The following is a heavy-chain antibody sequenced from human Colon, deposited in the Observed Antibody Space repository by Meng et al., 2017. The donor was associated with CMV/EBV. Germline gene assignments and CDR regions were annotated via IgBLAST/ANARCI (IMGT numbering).Heavy chain of an antibody. D-gene: IGHD2-2*01. J-gene: IGHJ4*02. CDR2: IYWDDDK. CDR3: AHKSLPAAFFDY. CDR1: GFSLNTYEVG. Sequence: QTIVKESGPTLVNPTQTLTLTCTFSGFSLNTYEVGVGWFRQPPGKAPEWLALIYWDDDKRYRSSLGNRLTLTHDASKNQVVLTMTDMDPVDTATYYCAHKSLPAAFFDYWSQGTLVTVSS. V-gene: IGHV2-5*02.